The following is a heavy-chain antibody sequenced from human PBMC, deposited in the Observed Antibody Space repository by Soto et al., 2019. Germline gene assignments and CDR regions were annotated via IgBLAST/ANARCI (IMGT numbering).Heavy chain of an antibody. CDR1: GFTFSSYW. V-gene: IGHV3-74*01. J-gene: IGHJ6*02. D-gene: IGHD3-22*01. Sequence: PGGSLRLSCAASGFTFSSYWMHWVRQAPGKGLVWVSRINSDGSSTSYADSVKGRFTISRDNAKNTLYLQMNSLRAEDTAVYYCARDHYDSSGYYSLGYYYYGMDVWGQGTTVTVSS. CDR2: INSDGSST. CDR3: ARDHYDSSGYYSLGYYYYGMDV.